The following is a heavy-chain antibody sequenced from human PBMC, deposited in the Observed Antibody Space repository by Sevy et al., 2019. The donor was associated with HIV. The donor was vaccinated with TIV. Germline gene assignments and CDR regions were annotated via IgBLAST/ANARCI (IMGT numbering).Heavy chain of an antibody. CDR3: AREGCTKPHDF. D-gene: IGHD2-8*01. CDR1: GFTFNIYS. J-gene: IGHJ4*02. CDR2: LSFGCGKI. V-gene: IGHV3-23*01. Sequence: GGSLRLSCAASGFTFNIYSMSWVRQTPGKGLEWIATLSFGCGKINHADSVKGRFTMSRDDSKNAVYLQMNNVRVEDIAIYYCAREGCTKPHDFWGQGTTVTVSS.